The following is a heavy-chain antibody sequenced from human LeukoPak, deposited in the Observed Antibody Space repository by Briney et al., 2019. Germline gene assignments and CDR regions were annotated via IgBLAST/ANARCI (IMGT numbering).Heavy chain of an antibody. CDR3: ARDRHTAMVYYYYYMDV. J-gene: IGHJ6*03. V-gene: IGHV3-23*01. CDR2: XXGSGGTT. Sequence: LXXAXSXXTXSSYAXXXXRQAPXXXXXWXSVXXGSGGTTSYAESVKGRFTISRDNSKNTLYLQMNSLRAEDTAVYYCARDRHTAMVYYYYYMDVWGTGTTVTVSS. D-gene: IGHD5-18*01. CDR1: XXTXSSYA.